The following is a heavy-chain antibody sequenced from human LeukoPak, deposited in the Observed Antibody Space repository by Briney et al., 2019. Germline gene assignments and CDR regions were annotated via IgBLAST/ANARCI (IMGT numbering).Heavy chain of an antibody. Sequence: SETLSHTCAVYGGSFSGYYWSWIRQPPGKGLEWIGEINHSGSTNYNPSLKSRVTISVDTSKNQFSLKLSSVTAADTAVYYCARARNWNKYYFDYWGQGTLVTVSS. CDR3: ARARNWNKYYFDY. J-gene: IGHJ4*02. V-gene: IGHV4-34*01. D-gene: IGHD1/OR15-1a*01. CDR2: INHSGST. CDR1: GGSFSGYY.